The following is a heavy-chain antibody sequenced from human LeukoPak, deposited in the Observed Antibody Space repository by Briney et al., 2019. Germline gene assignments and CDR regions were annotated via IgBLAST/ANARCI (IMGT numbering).Heavy chain of an antibody. CDR1: GGSISSSSYY. CDR3: ASLYCTNGACYHFDY. Sequence: PSETLSLTCTVSGGSISSSSYYWGWIRQPPGKGLEWIGSIYYSGSTYYNPSLKSRVTISVDTSKNQFSLKLSSVTAADTAVYYCASLYCTNGACYHFDYWGQGTLVTVSS. D-gene: IGHD2-8*01. V-gene: IGHV4-39*01. J-gene: IGHJ4*02. CDR2: IYYSGST.